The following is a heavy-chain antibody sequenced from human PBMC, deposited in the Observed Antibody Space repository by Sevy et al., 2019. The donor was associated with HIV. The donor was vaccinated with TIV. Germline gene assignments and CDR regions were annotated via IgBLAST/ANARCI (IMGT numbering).Heavy chain of an antibody. V-gene: IGHV3-23*01. CDR1: GFTFSSYA. CDR2: ISGSGGST. Sequence: GGSLRLSCAASGFTFSSYAMSWVRQAPGKGLEWVSAISGSGGSTYYAHSVKGRFTISRDNSKNTLYLQMNSLRAEDTAVYYCAKDFGRWLQSPFDYWGQGTLVTVSS. J-gene: IGHJ4*02. CDR3: AKDFGRWLQSPFDY. D-gene: IGHD5-12*01.